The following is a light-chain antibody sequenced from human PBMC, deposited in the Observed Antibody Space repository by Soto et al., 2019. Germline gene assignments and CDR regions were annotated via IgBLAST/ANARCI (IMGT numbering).Light chain of an antibody. V-gene: IGLV2-11*01. CDR2: DVT. Sequence: QSALTQPPSVSGSPGQSVTISCTGTSSDVGGYDYVSWYQQRPGKAPKLLIYDVTKRPSGVPDRFSGSKSGNTASLAISGLQSEDEADYYCSTWDDRLTGWVFGGGTKLTVL. CDR3: STWDDRLTGWV. J-gene: IGLJ3*02. CDR1: SSDVGGYDY.